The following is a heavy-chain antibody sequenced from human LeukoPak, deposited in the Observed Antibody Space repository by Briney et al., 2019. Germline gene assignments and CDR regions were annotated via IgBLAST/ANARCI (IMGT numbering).Heavy chain of an antibody. J-gene: IGHJ4*02. CDR1: GFIFSSYA. CDR2: ISGGGDYT. V-gene: IGHV3-23*01. D-gene: IGHD4-17*01. CDR3: VKVGSNYGEPKVY. Sequence: GGSLRLSCAASGFIFSSYAMSWVRQAPGKGLEWVSTISGGGDYTFYADSVKGRFTVSRDNSKNTLFVQMNSLRADDTAVYYCVKVGSNYGEPKVYWGQGTLVSVTS.